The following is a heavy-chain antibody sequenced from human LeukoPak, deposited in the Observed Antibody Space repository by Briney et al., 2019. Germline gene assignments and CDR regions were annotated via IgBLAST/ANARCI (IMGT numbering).Heavy chain of an antibody. Sequence: ASVKVCCKASGYTFTSYGFSWVRQAPGQGLECMGWISGYNGNTDYAQKFQGRVTMTTDKSSSTAYMELRSLRPDDTAVYYCAREVYCSSTSCAYYFDYWGQGTLVTVSS. CDR3: AREVYCSSTSCAYYFDY. J-gene: IGHJ4*02. D-gene: IGHD2-2*01. V-gene: IGHV1-18*01. CDR1: GYTFTSYG. CDR2: ISGYNGNT.